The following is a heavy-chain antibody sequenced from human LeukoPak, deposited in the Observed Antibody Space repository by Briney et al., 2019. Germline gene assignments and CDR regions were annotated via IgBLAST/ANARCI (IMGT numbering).Heavy chain of an antibody. CDR1: GYTFTGYY. CDR3: ARDLVAGTGNWFDP. V-gene: IGHV1-2*02. D-gene: IGHD6-19*01. Sequence: ASVKVSCKASGYTFTGYYMHWVRQAPGQGLEWMGWINPNSGGTNYAQRFQGRVTMTRDTSISTAYMELSRLRSDDTAVYYCARDLVAGTGNWFDPWGQGTLVTVSS. J-gene: IGHJ5*02. CDR2: INPNSGGT.